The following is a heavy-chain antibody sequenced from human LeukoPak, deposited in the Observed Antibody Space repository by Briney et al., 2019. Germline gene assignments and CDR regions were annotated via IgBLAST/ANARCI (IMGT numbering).Heavy chain of an antibody. D-gene: IGHD2-2*02. V-gene: IGHV3-7*01. CDR3: AGDCSSTSCYTEATDY. CDR1: GFTFSSYS. CDR2: IKQDGSEK. Sequence: GGSLRLSCAASGFTFSSYSMNWVRQAPGKGLEWVANIKQDGSEKYYVDSVKGRFTISRDNAKNSLYLQMNSLRAEDTAVYYCAGDCSSTSCYTEATDYWGQGTLVTVSS. J-gene: IGHJ4*02.